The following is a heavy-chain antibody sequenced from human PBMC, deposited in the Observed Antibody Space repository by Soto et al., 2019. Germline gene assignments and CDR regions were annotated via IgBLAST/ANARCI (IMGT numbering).Heavy chain of an antibody. CDR1: GFTFSSYA. CDR3: AKDSDYDSSGYYRSYWYFDL. J-gene: IGHJ2*01. Sequence: GGSLRLSCAASGFTFSSYAMSWVRQAPGKGLEWVSAISGSGGSTYYADSVKGRFTISRDNSKNTLYLQMNSLRAEDTAVYYCAKDSDYDSSGYYRSYWYFDLWGRGTLVTVSS. D-gene: IGHD3-22*01. V-gene: IGHV3-23*01. CDR2: ISGSGGST.